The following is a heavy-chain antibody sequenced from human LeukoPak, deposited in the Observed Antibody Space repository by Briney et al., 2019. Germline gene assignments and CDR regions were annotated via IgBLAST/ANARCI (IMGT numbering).Heavy chain of an antibody. J-gene: IGHJ6*03. Sequence: ASVKVSCKASGYTFTSYDINWVRQATGQGLEWMGWMNPNSGNTGYAQKFQGRVTMTRNTSISTAYMELSRLRSDDTAVYYCARDVMTAVAGTGGYYYYYYMDVWGKGTTVTVSS. D-gene: IGHD6-19*01. CDR1: GYTFTSYD. V-gene: IGHV1-8*01. CDR3: ARDVMTAVAGTGGYYYYYYMDV. CDR2: MNPNSGNT.